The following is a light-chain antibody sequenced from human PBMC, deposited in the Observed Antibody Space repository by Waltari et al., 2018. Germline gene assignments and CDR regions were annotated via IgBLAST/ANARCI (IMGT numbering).Light chain of an antibody. J-gene: IGKJ2*01. V-gene: IGKV3-20*01. Sequence: ESVLTQSPGPLPLSPGESFTLSCRASQTIKSSHLTWYQQKAGQAPRLLIYGASSRATGIPDRFSGGGSGTDFTLTINRLQPEDFAVYHCQQYGSSPYTFGQGTKLAIK. CDR3: QQYGSSPYT. CDR2: GAS. CDR1: QTIKSSH.